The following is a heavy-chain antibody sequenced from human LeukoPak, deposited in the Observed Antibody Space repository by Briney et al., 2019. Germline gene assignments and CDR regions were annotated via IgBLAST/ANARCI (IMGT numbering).Heavy chain of an antibody. Sequence: PSQTLSLTCTVSGGSISSGGYYWSWIRQPPGKGLEWIGYIYHSGSTYYNPSLKSRVTISVDRSKNQFSLKLSSVTAADTAVYYCAREEEYCSSTSCYRRWFDPWGQGTLVTVSS. J-gene: IGHJ5*02. CDR2: IYHSGST. CDR1: GGSISSGGYY. V-gene: IGHV4-30-2*01. D-gene: IGHD2-2*01. CDR3: AREEEYCSSTSCYRRWFDP.